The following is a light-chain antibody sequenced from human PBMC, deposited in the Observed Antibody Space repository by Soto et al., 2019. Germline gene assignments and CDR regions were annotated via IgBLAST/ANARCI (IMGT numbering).Light chain of an antibody. Sequence: DVVMTQSPLSLPVTLGQPASISCSSSQSLVHSDGNTYLSWFQQRPGQSPRRLIYQVSHRDSGVPDRFSGGGSGTDFTLKVSRVEAEDVGAYYCMQGTHWPQTFGQGTKVDTK. CDR3: MQGTHWPQT. CDR1: QSLVHSDGNTY. J-gene: IGKJ1*01. V-gene: IGKV2-30*02. CDR2: QVS.